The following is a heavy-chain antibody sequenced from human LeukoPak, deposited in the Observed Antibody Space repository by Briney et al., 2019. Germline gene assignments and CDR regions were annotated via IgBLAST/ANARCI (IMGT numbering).Heavy chain of an antibody. D-gene: IGHD3-22*01. CDR2: ISAYNGNT. CDR3: ARDWVYYDSSGYYYYYYGMDV. CDR1: GYTFTSYG. V-gene: IGHV1-18*01. Sequence: ASVTVSCKASGYTFTSYGISWVRQAPGQGLEWMGWISAYNGNTNYAQKLQGRVTMTTDTSTSTAYMELRSLRSDDTAVYYCARDWVYYDSSGYYYYYYGMDVWGQGTTVTVSS. J-gene: IGHJ6*01.